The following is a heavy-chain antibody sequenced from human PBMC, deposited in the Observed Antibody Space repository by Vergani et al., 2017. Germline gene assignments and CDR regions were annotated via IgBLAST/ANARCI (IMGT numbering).Heavy chain of an antibody. CDR2: IIPIFGTA. J-gene: IGHJ5*02. D-gene: IGHD6-19*01. Sequence: QVQLVQSGAEVKKPGSSVKVSSKASGGTLRSYAISWVRQAPGQGLEWMGRIIPIFGTANYAQKFKGRVTITADESTSTAYMGLSSLRSEDTAVYYCARVVIAVAGTNWFDPWGQGTLVTVSS. CDR1: GGTLRSYA. V-gene: IGHV1-69*13. CDR3: ARVVIAVAGTNWFDP.